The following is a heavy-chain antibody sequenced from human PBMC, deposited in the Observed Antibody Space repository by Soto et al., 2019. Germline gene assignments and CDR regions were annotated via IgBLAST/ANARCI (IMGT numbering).Heavy chain of an antibody. CDR3: ARHDGSGSYANWFDP. CDR1: GGSISSSSYY. CDR2: IYYSGST. J-gene: IGHJ5*02. V-gene: IGHV4-39*01. Sequence: SETLSLTCTVSGGSISSSSYYWGWIRQPPGKGLEWIGSIYYSGSTYYNPSLKSRVTISVDTSKNQFSLKLSSVTAAGTAVYYCARHDGSGSYANWFDPWGQGTLVTVSS. D-gene: IGHD3-10*01.